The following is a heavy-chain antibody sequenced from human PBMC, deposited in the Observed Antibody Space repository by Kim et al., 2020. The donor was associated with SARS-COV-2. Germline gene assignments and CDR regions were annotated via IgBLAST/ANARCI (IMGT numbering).Heavy chain of an antibody. Sequence: GGSLRLSCAASGFAFSTYAMAWVRQAPGKGLEWVSAIRNNGAGTHYAAFVEGRFTISRDSSQNTLFLQMNSLRAEDTALYFCARANPYGTGWHGGNDYWGQGTLVAVSS. J-gene: IGHJ4*02. D-gene: IGHD6-19*01. CDR2: IRNNGAGT. CDR1: GFAFSTYA. V-gene: IGHV3-23*01. CDR3: ARANPYGTGWHGGNDY.